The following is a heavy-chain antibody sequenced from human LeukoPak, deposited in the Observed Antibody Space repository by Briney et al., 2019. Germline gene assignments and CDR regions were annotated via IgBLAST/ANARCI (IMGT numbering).Heavy chain of an antibody. Sequence: PGGSLRLSCAASGLTFSSHWVSWVRQAPGKGLEWVANINQDGSAKDYGGSVKGRFTIFRDNAKNSLYLQMNSLRAEDTAVYFCASAPNENFFDFWGQGTLVTVSS. CDR1: GLTFSSHW. CDR3: ASAPNENFFDF. J-gene: IGHJ4*02. CDR2: INQDGSAK. V-gene: IGHV3-7*01.